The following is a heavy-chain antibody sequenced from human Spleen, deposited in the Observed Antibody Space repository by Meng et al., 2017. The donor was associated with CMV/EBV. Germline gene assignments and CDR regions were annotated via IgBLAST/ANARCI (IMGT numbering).Heavy chain of an antibody. CDR3: ARTIPSIVVVPADLFDY. V-gene: IGHV5-51*01. D-gene: IGHD2-2*01. Sequence: GGSLRLSCKGSGYSFTSYWIGWVRQMPGKGLEWMGIIYPGDSDTRYSPCFQGQVTISADKSISTASLQWSSLKASDTAMYYCARTIPSIVVVPADLFDYWGQGTLVTVSS. J-gene: IGHJ4*02. CDR2: IYPGDSDT. CDR1: GYSFTSYW.